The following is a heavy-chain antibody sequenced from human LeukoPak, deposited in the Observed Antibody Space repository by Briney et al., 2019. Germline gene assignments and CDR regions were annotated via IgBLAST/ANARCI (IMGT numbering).Heavy chain of an antibody. V-gene: IGHV3-30*18. J-gene: IGHJ4*02. CDR2: ISYDGSKK. Sequence: GGSPRLSCAASGFTFSSYAMHWVRQAPGKGLEWVAVISYDGSKKYYADSVKGRFTISRDNSKNTLYLQMNSLRAEDTAVYYCAKAPSSWYTNAFDYWGQGTLVTVSS. CDR1: GFTFSSYA. D-gene: IGHD6-13*01. CDR3: AKAPSSWYTNAFDY.